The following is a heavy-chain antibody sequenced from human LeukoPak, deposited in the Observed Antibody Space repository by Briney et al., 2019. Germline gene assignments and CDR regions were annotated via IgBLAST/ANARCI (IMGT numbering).Heavy chain of an antibody. CDR2: IYENGGTT. CDR1: GFTFRSHA. V-gene: IGHV3-23*01. CDR3: AKDFRIGYSAHFDY. D-gene: IGHD2-21*01. Sequence: GGSLRLSCVGSGFTFRSHAMSWVRQAPEKGLEFVSGIYENGGTTYYADPVKGRFSISRDNSKNTLYLQMDSLRGEDTAIYYCAKDFRIGYSAHFDYWGQGAQVTVSS. J-gene: IGHJ4*02.